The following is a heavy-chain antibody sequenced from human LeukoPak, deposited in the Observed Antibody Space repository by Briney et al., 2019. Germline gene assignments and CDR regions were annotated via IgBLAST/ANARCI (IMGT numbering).Heavy chain of an antibody. D-gene: IGHD2-2*01. CDR2: INPNSGGT. V-gene: IGHV1-2*02. CDR3: ASMRGEAGDAFDI. CDR1: GYTFTGYY. Sequence: ASVKVSCKASGYTFTGYYMHWVRQAPGQGLEWMGWINPNSGGTNYAQKFQGRVTMTRDTSISTAYMELSRLRSDDTAVYHCASMRGEAGDAFDIWGQVTMVTVSS. J-gene: IGHJ3*02.